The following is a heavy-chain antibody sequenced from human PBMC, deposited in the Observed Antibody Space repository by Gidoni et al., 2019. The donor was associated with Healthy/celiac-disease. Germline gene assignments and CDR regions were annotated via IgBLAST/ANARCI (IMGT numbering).Heavy chain of an antibody. CDR2: IYYSGST. V-gene: IGHV4-31*03. Sequence: QVQLQESGPGLVKPSQTLSLTCPVSGGSISSGGYYWSWIRQHPGKGLEWIGYIYYSGSTYYNPSLKSRVTISVDTSKNQFSLKLSSVTAADTAVYYCARVLTVTKGEGYYFDYWGQGTLVTVSS. D-gene: IGHD4-17*01. CDR1: GGSISSGGYY. CDR3: ARVLTVTKGEGYYFDY. J-gene: IGHJ4*02.